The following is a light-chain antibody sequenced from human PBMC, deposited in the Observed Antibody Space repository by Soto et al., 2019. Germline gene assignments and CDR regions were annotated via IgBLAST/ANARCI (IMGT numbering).Light chain of an antibody. CDR1: QSVSSN. J-gene: IGKJ1*01. Sequence: EIVLTQSPGTLSLSPGERATLSCRASQSVSSNLAWYQQKPGQAPRLLIYGASTRATGIPARFSGSGSGTEFTLTIRSLQSEDFAVYYCQQYNNWPPWTFGQGTKVDIK. V-gene: IGKV3-15*01. CDR2: GAS. CDR3: QQYNNWPPWT.